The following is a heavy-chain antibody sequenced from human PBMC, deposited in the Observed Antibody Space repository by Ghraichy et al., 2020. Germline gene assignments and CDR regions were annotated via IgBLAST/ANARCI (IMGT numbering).Heavy chain of an antibody. J-gene: IGHJ4*02. D-gene: IGHD3-10*01. V-gene: IGHV3-33*01. CDR1: GFTFSSYG. CDR3: ARAQGRSYSLVKGY. Sequence: LSLTCAASGFTFSSYGMHWVRQAPGKGLEWVAVIWYDGSNKYYADSVKGRFTISRDNSKNTLYLQMNSLRAEDTAVYYCARAQGRSYSLVKGYWGQGTLVTVSS. CDR2: IWYDGSNK.